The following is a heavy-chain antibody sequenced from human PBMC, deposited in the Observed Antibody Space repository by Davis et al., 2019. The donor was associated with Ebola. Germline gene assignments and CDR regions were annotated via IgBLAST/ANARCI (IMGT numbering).Heavy chain of an antibody. CDR2: INHSGST. CDR1: GGSFSGYY. V-gene: IGHV4-34*01. Sequence: SETLSLTCAGYGGSFSGYYWSWIRQPPGKGLEWIGEINHSGSTNYNPSLKSRVTISVDTSKNQFSLKLSSVTAADTAVYYCARGKYYYGMDVWGQGTTVTVSS. J-gene: IGHJ6*02. CDR3: ARGKYYYGMDV.